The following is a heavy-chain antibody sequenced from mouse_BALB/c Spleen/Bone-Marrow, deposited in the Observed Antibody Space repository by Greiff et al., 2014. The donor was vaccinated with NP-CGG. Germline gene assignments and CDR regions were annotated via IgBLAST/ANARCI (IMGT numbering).Heavy chain of an antibody. D-gene: IGHD1-1*01. CDR2: IDPANGNT. J-gene: IGHJ3*01. Sequence: EVHLVESGAELVKPGASVKLSCTASGFNIKDTYMHWVKQRPEQGLEWIGRIDPANGNTKYDPKFQGKATITADTSSNTAYLRLSSLTSEDTAVYYCANYYYGSSLFAYWGQGTLVTVSA. CDR1: GFNIKDTY. CDR3: ANYYYGSSLFAY. V-gene: IGHV14-3*02.